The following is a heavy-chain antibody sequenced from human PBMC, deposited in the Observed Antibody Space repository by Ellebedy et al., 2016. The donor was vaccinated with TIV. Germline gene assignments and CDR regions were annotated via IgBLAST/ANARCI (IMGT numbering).Heavy chain of an antibody. Sequence: GGSLRLSXAASGFTFSNYAMSWVRQAPGKGLEWVSTISGGGGSTYYADSVKGRFTISRDNSKNTLYLQMNSLRAEDTATYYCATTKRRYTSGWFYWGQGTLVTVSS. J-gene: IGHJ4*02. D-gene: IGHD6-19*01. CDR1: GFTFSNYA. CDR3: ATTKRRYTSGWFY. V-gene: IGHV3-23*01. CDR2: ISGGGGST.